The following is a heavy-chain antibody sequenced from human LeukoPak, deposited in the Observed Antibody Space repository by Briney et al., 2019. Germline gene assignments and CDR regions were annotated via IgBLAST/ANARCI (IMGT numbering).Heavy chain of an antibody. J-gene: IGHJ6*03. V-gene: IGHV1-69*05. D-gene: IGHD2-2*02. Sequence: GASVKVSCKASGGTFSSYAISWVRQAPGQGLEWMGGIIPIFGTANYAQKFQGRVTITTDESTSTAYMELSSLRSEDTAVYYCAVGIVPAAIGYYYDYMDVWGKGTTVTVSS. CDR3: AVGIVPAAIGYYYDYMDV. CDR1: GGTFSSYA. CDR2: IIPIFGTA.